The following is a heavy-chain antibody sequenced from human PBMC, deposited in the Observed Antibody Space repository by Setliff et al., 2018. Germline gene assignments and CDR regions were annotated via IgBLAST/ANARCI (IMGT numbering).Heavy chain of an antibody. D-gene: IGHD4-4*01. CDR3: ARAYSYYYYYMDV. CDR2: IYYSGST. Sequence: SETLSLTCTVSGVSISSSSYYWGWIRQPPGKGLEWIGSIYYSGSTNYNPSLKSRVTISVDTSKNQFSLKLSSVTAADTAVYYCARAYSYYYYYMDVWGKGTTVTVSS. V-gene: IGHV4-39*07. J-gene: IGHJ6*03. CDR1: GVSISSSSYY.